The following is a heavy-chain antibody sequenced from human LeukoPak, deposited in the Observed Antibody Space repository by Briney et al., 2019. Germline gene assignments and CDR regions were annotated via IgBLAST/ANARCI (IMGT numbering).Heavy chain of an antibody. CDR2: INSDRSRT. J-gene: IGHJ4*02. CDR3: ARGLYGSPGDN. D-gene: IGHD1-26*01. V-gene: IGHV3-74*01. Sequence: GSPHPSLGASGFPFRKFWVHWVRQVPGKGLVWVSRINSDRSRTSYADSVKGRFTISRDNAKNTLYLQMNSLRAEDTAVYYCARGLYGSPGDNWGQGTLVSVSS. CDR1: GFPFRKFW.